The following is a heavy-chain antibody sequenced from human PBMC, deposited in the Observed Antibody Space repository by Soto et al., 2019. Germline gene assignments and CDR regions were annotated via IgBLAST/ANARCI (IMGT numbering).Heavy chain of an antibody. D-gene: IGHD3-3*01. Sequence: QLQLQESGPGLVKPSETLSLTCTVSGGSISSNSHYWDWIRQPPGKGLEWIGSIDYSGRTYYNPSLKSRVTISVDTSKNQFSLKLSSVTAADTAVYYCASDYDFWSGPVGDYMDVWGKGTTVTVSS. CDR2: IDYSGRT. J-gene: IGHJ6*03. V-gene: IGHV4-39*01. CDR1: GGSISSNSHY. CDR3: ASDYDFWSGPVGDYMDV.